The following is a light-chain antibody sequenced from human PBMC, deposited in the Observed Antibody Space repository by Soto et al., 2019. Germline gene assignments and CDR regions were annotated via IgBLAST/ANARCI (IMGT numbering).Light chain of an antibody. CDR1: QSVNRN. CDR2: GPS. Sequence: EIVMTQSPATLSVSPGERASLSCRASQSVNRNLAWYQQKPGQAPRLLIFGPSTRATGVPGRFSGSGSGTEFTLAISSLQSEDFAVYYCQQYNNWPQTFGQGTKVDIX. J-gene: IGKJ1*01. V-gene: IGKV3-15*01. CDR3: QQYNNWPQT.